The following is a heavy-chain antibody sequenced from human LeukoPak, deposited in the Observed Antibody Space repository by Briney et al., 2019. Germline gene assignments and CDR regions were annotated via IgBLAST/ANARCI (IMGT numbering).Heavy chain of an antibody. V-gene: IGHV4-59*12. CDR1: GDSISSYY. CDR2: IDYSGST. Sequence: SETLSLTCTVSGDSISSYYWSWIRQPPGKGLEWIGYIDYSGSTNYNPSLKSRLTMSIDTSKNQFSLKLSSVTAADTAVYYCARLSLKVLEWSPTKGKETHYFDYWGQGTLVTVSS. J-gene: IGHJ4*02. D-gene: IGHD3-3*01. CDR3: ARLSLKVLEWSPTKGKETHYFDY.